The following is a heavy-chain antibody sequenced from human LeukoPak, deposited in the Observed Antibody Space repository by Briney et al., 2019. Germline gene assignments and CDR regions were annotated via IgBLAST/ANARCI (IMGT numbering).Heavy chain of an antibody. CDR1: GYSISSGCY. D-gene: IGHD3-22*01. CDR2: IYHSGST. V-gene: IGHV4-38-2*02. J-gene: IGHJ3*02. CDR3: ARDPNRSNYYDSSGGAFDI. Sequence: ASETLSLTCTVSGYSISSGCYWGWIRRPPGKGLEWIGSIYHSGSTYYNPSLKSRVTISVDTSKNQFSLKLSSVTAADTAVYYCARDPNRSNYYDSSGGAFDIWGQGIMVTVSS.